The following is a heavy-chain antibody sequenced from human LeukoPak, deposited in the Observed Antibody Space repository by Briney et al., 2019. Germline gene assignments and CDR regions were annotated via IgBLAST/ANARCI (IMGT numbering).Heavy chain of an antibody. V-gene: IGHV4-4*07. Sequence: PSETLSLTCTVSGGSISSYYWSWIRQPPRKGLEWIGRIYTSGGTNYNPSLKSRVTISVDTSKNQTSLKVNSVTAAATAVYYCARESYSSSYLFDFWGQGTLVTVSS. CDR3: ARESYSSSYLFDF. CDR1: GGSISSYY. CDR2: IYTSGGT. J-gene: IGHJ4*02. D-gene: IGHD6-6*01.